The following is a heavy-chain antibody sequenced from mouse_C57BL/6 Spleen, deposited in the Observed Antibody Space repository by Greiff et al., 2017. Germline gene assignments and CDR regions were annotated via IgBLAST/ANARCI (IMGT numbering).Heavy chain of an antibody. CDR2: IYPGDGDT. J-gene: IGHJ2*01. CDR3: ARSVYYYGSSSYYFDY. Sequence: VQLQQSGAELVKPGASVKISCKASGYAFSSYWMNWVKQRPGKGLEWIGQIYPGDGDTNYNGKFKGKATLTADKSSSTAYMQLSSLTSEDSAVYCCARSVYYYGSSSYYFDYWGQGTTLTVSS. V-gene: IGHV1-80*01. D-gene: IGHD1-1*01. CDR1: GYAFSSYW.